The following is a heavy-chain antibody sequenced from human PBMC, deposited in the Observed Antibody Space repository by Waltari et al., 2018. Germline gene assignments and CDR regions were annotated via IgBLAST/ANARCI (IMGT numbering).Heavy chain of an antibody. Sequence: QVQLVESGGGVVQPGRSLRLSCAASGFTFSSYGMHWVRQAPGTGLEWVAVIYSGGSTYYADSVKGRFTISRDNSKNTLYLQMNSLRAEDTAVYYCARRKASALDYWGQGTLVTVSS. J-gene: IGHJ4*02. CDR3: ARRKASALDY. V-gene: IGHV3-NL1*01. CDR2: IYSGGST. CDR1: GFTFSSYG.